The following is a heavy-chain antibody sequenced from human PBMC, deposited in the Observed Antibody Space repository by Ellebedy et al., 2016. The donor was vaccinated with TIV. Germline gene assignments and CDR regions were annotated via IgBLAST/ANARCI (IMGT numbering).Heavy chain of an antibody. J-gene: IGHJ4*02. CDR1: GFTFSSYG. CDR3: ARDLILYCGGDCSSPFDY. V-gene: IGHV3-30*03. D-gene: IGHD2-21*01. Sequence: GESLKISXAASGFTFSSYGMHWVRQAPGKGLEWVAVISYDGSNKYYVDSVKGRFTISRDNSNSTLYLQMNSLRAEDTAVYYCARDLILYCGGDCSSPFDYWGQGTLVTVSS. CDR2: ISYDGSNK.